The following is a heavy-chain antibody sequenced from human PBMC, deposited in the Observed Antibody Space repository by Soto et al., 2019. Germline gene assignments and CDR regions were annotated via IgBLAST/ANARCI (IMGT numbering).Heavy chain of an antibody. D-gene: IGHD2-15*01. CDR1: GGSFSGYY. V-gene: IGHV4-34*01. J-gene: IGHJ4*02. CDR3: ARQAVVAATDY. CDR2: INHSGST. Sequence: QVQLQQWGAGLLKPSETLSLTCAVYGGSFSGYYWSWIRQPPGKGLEWIGEINHSGSTNYNPSLKSRVTISVDTSKNQFSLKLSSVTAADTAVYYCARQAVVAATDYWGQGTLVTVSS.